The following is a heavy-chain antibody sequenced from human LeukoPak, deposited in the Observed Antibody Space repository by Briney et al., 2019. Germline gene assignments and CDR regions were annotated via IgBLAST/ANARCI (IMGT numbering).Heavy chain of an antibody. CDR2: INSDRSSK. CDR3: ARGPIIRGVTPSDY. J-gene: IGHJ4*02. D-gene: IGHD4-23*01. CDR1: GFTFSSYW. Sequence: GGSLRLSCAASGFTFSSYWMHWVRQAPGKGLEWVSRINSDRSSKNYADSVKGRFTISRDNARNTLYLQMNSLRVEDTAVYYCARGPIIRGVTPSDYWGQGTLVTVSS. V-gene: IGHV3-74*01.